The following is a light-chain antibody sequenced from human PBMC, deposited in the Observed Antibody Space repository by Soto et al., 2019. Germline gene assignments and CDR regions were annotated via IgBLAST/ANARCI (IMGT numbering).Light chain of an antibody. CDR3: SSYTSTSTGV. Sequence: QSALTQPASVSGSPGQSITISCTGTNSDVGSHNFVSWYQQYPGKAPKLLIYEASKRPSGLSNLFSGSKSGNTASLTISGLQAEDEADYYCSSYTSTSTGVFGGGTKLTVL. CDR1: NSDVGSHNF. V-gene: IGLV2-14*02. CDR2: EAS. J-gene: IGLJ3*02.